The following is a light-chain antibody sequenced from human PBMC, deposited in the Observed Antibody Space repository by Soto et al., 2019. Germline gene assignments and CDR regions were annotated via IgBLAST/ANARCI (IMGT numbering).Light chain of an antibody. CDR2: GAS. J-gene: IGKJ2*01. CDR1: QSVNRRY. Sequence: EIVLTQSPGTLSLSPGERATLSCRASQSVNRRYLAWYQQKPGQAPRLLIYGASSRATGIPDRFSGTGSGTDFALIINRLEPEEFAVYYCQQYGSSPYTFGLGTKLEIK. CDR3: QQYGSSPYT. V-gene: IGKV3-20*01.